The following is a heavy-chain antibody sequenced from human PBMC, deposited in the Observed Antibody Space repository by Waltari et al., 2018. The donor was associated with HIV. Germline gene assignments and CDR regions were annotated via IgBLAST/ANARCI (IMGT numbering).Heavy chain of an antibody. CDR3: ARVSTVVTPYFDL. Sequence: QVQLQESGPGLVKPSQTLSLTCTVSGGSISSGSYYWSWIRQPAGKGLEWIGRIYTSGSTNHNPSLKSRVTISVDTSKNQFSRKLSSVTAADTAVHYCARVSTVVTPYFDLWGRGTLVTVSS. CDR2: IYTSGST. D-gene: IGHD4-17*01. J-gene: IGHJ2*01. CDR1: GGSISSGSYY. V-gene: IGHV4-61*02.